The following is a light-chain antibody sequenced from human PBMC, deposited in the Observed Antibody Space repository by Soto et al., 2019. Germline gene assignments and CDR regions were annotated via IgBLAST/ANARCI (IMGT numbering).Light chain of an antibody. V-gene: IGKV3-20*01. J-gene: IGKJ2*01. CDR2: EAS. CDR1: QSVSRNY. Sequence: EIVLTQSPGTPSLSPGERATLSCRASQSVSRNYLAWYQQKPGLAPRLLIYEASSRATGIPDRFSGSGSGTDFSLSISRLEPEDFAVYYCQQYGSSLYTYGQGTKLEIK. CDR3: QQYGSSLYT.